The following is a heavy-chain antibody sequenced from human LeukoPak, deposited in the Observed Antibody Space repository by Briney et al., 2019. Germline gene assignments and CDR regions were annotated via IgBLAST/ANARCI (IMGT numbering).Heavy chain of an antibody. CDR3: AREDCSGGSCSSDP. V-gene: IGHV4-59*01. J-gene: IGHJ5*02. CDR1: GGSISSYY. Sequence: KPSETLSLTCTVSGGSISSYYWSWIRQPPGKGLEWIGYIYYSGSTNYNPSLKSRVTISVDTSKNQFSLKLSSVTAADTAVYYCAREDCSGGSCSSDPWGQGTLVTVSS. D-gene: IGHD2-15*01. CDR2: IYYSGST.